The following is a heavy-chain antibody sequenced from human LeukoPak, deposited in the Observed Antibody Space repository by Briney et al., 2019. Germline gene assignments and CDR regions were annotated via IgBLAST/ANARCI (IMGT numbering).Heavy chain of an antibody. CDR3: AKTGGLRYFDWLSLHFDY. CDR2: ISAYNGNT. Sequence: ASVKVSCMASGYTFTSYGISWVRQAPGQGLEWMGWISAYNGNTNYAQKLQGRVTMTTDTSTSTAYMELRSLRSDDTAVYYCAKTGGLRYFDWLSLHFDYWGQGTLVTVSS. D-gene: IGHD3-9*01. CDR1: GYTFTSYG. V-gene: IGHV1-18*01. J-gene: IGHJ4*02.